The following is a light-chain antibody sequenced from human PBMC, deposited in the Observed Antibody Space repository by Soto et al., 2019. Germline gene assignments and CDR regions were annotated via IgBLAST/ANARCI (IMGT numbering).Light chain of an antibody. CDR3: QRRSNWHQIT. J-gene: IGKJ5*01. V-gene: IGKV3D-11*02. CDR1: QSVSSY. CDR2: DAS. Sequence: EIVLTQSPATLSLSPGERATLSCRASQSVSSYLAWYQQKPGQAPRLLIYDASNRATGIPARFSGSGPGTDFTLTISSLEPEDFAVYYCQRRSNWHQITFGQGTRLEIK.